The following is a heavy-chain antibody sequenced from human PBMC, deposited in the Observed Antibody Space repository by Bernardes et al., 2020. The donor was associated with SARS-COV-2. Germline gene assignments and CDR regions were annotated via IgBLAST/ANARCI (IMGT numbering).Heavy chain of an antibody. D-gene: IGHD2-8*01. Sequence: GGSLRLSCAASGFTLSTYAMHWVRQAPGKGLEWVSRINSDGSNIGYADSVKDRFTISRDNAKKMLFLQMNTLRGEDTAVYYCVRAGTTKRNAMDVWGQGTTVTVSS. J-gene: IGHJ6*02. CDR3: VRAGTTKRNAMDV. CDR2: INSDGSNI. V-gene: IGHV3-74*01. CDR1: GFTLSTYA.